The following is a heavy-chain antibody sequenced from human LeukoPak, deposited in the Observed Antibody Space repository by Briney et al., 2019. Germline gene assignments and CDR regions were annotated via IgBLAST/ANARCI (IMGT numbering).Heavy chain of an antibody. Sequence: GGSLRLSCAAPGFIFKSYWMSWVRQAPGKGLEWVANIKQDGSEENYVDSVRGRFTISRDNAKKSLYLQMNSLRAEDTAIYYCTRTQGVDNWDDYLDYWGQGTLVTVSS. V-gene: IGHV3-7*01. CDR2: IKQDGSEE. CDR1: GFIFKSYW. J-gene: IGHJ4*02. CDR3: TRTQGVDNWDDYLDY. D-gene: IGHD1-1*01.